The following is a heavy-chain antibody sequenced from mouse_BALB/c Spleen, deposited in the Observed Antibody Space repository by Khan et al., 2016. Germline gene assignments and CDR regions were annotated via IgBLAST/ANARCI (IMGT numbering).Heavy chain of an antibody. J-gene: IGHJ4*01. D-gene: IGHD1-1*01. CDR1: GFNIKDTY. CDR3: ARYYFGSSDAMDY. V-gene: IGHV14-3*02. Sequence: VQLKQSGAELVKPGASVKLSCTAAGFNIKDTYMHWVKQRPEQGLEWIGRIDPANGNTKYDPKFQGKATITADTSSNTAYLQLSSLTSEDTAVYYCARYYFGSSDAMDYWGQGTSVTVSS. CDR2: IDPANGNT.